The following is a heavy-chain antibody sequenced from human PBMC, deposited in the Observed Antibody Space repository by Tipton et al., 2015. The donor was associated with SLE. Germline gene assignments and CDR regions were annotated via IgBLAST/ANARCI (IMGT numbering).Heavy chain of an antibody. CDR1: GGSISSSSYY. Sequence: TLSLTCTVSGGSISSSSYYWGWIRQPPGKGLEWIGSIYYSGSTYYNPSLKSRVTISVDTSKNQFSLKLSSVTAADTAVYYCAREGSTLDYWGQGTLVTVSS. CDR2: IYYSGST. V-gene: IGHV4-39*07. CDR3: AREGSTLDY. D-gene: IGHD2-15*01. J-gene: IGHJ4*02.